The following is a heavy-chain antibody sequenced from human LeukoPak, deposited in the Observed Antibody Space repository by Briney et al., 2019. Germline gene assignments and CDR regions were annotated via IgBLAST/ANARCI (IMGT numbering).Heavy chain of an antibody. V-gene: IGHV3-64D*06. CDR2: ISSNGGST. Sequence: GGSLRLSCSASGFTFSSYAMHWVRQAPGKGLEYVSAISSNGGSTYYADSVKGRFTISRDNSKNTLYLQMSSLRAEDTAVYYCAKSYSYGSGSYFKTFDYWGQGTLVTVSS. J-gene: IGHJ4*02. D-gene: IGHD3-10*01. CDR3: AKSYSYGSGSYFKTFDY. CDR1: GFTFSSYA.